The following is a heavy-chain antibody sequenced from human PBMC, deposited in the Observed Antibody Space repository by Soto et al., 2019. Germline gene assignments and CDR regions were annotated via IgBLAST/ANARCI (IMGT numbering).Heavy chain of an antibody. CDR2: IIPVFGTT. CDR3: ARGGGPYVWFNEF. J-gene: IGHJ4*02. Sequence: QAHLVQSGPEVKKPGSLVKVSCKDSGGLFSSFAISWVRQAPGQGLEWLGGIIPVFGTTYYAEKFQDRLTITADESTNTAYMELSSLTSGDTAIYYCARGGGPYVWFNEFWGQGTLVTVSS. CDR1: GGLFSSFA. D-gene: IGHD3-16*01. V-gene: IGHV1-69*01.